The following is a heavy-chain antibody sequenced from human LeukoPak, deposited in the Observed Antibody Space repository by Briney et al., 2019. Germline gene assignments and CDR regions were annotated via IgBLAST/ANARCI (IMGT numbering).Heavy chain of an antibody. J-gene: IGHJ6*02. V-gene: IGHV4-34*01. D-gene: IGHD5-12*01. CDR1: GGSFSGYY. Sequence: SETLSLTCAVYGGSFSGYYWSWIRQPPGKGLEWIGEINHSGSTNYNPSLKSRVTISVDTSKNQFSLKLSSVTAADTAVYYCARGWLKYGMDVWGQGTTVTVSS. CDR2: INHSGST. CDR3: ARGWLKYGMDV.